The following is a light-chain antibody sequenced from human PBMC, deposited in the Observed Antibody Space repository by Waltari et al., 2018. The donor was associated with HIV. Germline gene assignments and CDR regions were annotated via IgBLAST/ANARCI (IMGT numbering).Light chain of an antibody. CDR3: QVWDISTASFV. Sequence: SYDLTQPTSVSVSPGQTARIPCSGKTLGEKYVSWYQQKPGQAPVLVMHKDTERPSGISNRFSGSTSATTATLIISGTQFVDEADYFCQVWDISTASFVFGTGTKVTVL. CDR2: KDT. V-gene: IGLV3-1*01. CDR1: TLGEKY. J-gene: IGLJ1*01.